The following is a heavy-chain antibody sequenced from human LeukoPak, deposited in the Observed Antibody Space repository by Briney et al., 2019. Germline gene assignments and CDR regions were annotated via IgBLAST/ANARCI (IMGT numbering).Heavy chain of an antibody. CDR2: IWYDGSNK. V-gene: IGHV3-30*02. J-gene: IGHJ4*02. CDR1: GFTFSSYG. D-gene: IGHD2-2*01. Sequence: QPGGSLRLSCAASGFTFSSYGMHWVRQAPGKGLEWVAVIWYDGSNKYYADSVKGRFTISRDNSKNTLYLQMNSLRAEDTAVYYCAKDRAVVVPAASYYFDYWGQGTLVTVSS. CDR3: AKDRAVVVPAASYYFDY.